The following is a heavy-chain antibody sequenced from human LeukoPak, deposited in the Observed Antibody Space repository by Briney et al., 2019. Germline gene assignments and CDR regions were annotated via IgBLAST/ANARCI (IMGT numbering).Heavy chain of an antibody. CDR3: ARYREGYNYVPHALDM. D-gene: IGHD5-24*01. V-gene: IGHV4-61*02. CDR2: IYASGYT. CDR1: GASVGSNDYF. J-gene: IGHJ3*02. Sequence: SQTLSLTCIVSGASVGSNDYFWNWIRPPAGKGLEWIGRIYASGYTQYNPSLKSRVTMSLDRFKNQFSLNMNSVTAADSAVYFCARYREGYNYVPHALDMWGQGTVVSVS.